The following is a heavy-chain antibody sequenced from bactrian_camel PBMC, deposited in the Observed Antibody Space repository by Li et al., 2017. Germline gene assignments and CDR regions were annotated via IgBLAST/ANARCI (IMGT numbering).Heavy chain of an antibody. CDR3: AAGWTRESQRINSGYLSAVFYDY. CDR1: RRRYST. Sequence: VQLVESGGGSVQAGGSLRLSCVASRRRYSTMAWFRQAPGKAREGVAGMTIDGTARYHWSVEGRFTISQDRALTTVYLEMNNLQPEDTAMYYCAAGWTRESQRINSGYLSAVFYDYWGQGTQVTVS. CDR2: MTIDGTA. V-gene: IGHV3S53*01. D-gene: IGHD1*01. J-gene: IGHJ4*01.